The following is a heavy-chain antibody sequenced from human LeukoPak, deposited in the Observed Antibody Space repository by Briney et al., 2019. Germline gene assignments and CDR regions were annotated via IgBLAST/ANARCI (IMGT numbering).Heavy chain of an antibody. V-gene: IGHV3-7*01. J-gene: IGHJ5*02. D-gene: IGHD6-13*01. CDR2: TKQDGSEK. CDR1: GFTFSSYW. CDR3: ARYSAAAGTGSWFDP. Sequence: GGSLRLSCAASGFTFSSYWMSWVRQAPGKGLEWVANTKQDGSEKYYVDSVKGRFTISRDNVKNSLYLQMNSLRAEETAVYYCARYSAAAGTGSWFDPWGQGTLVTVSS.